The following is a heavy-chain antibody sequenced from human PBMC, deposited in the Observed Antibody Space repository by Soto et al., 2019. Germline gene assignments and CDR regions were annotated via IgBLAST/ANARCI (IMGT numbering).Heavy chain of an antibody. CDR2: IYYSGST. V-gene: IGHV4-59*08. CDR1: GGSISSYY. CDR3: ARALVAFDY. J-gene: IGHJ4*02. Sequence: QVQLQESGPGLVKPSETLSLTCTVSGGSISSYYWSWIRQPPGKGLEWIGYIYYSGSTNYNPSLNSRVTISVDTSKNQFSLKLSSVTAADTAVYYCARALVAFDYWGQGTLVTVSS. D-gene: IGHD5-12*01.